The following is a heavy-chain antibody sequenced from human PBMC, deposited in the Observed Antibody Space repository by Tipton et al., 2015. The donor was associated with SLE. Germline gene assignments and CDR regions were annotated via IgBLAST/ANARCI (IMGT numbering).Heavy chain of an antibody. D-gene: IGHD5/OR15-5a*01. CDR2: ISYDGNNK. Sequence: RSLRLSCAASGFTFSTYTMHWVRQAPGKGLEWVAVISYDGNNKYYADSVKGRFTISRDNSKNTLYLQMNSLRVEDTAVYYCARDLPIYPFDYWGQGTLVTVSS. V-gene: IGHV3-30*04. CDR1: GFTFSTYT. CDR3: ARDLPIYPFDY. J-gene: IGHJ4*02.